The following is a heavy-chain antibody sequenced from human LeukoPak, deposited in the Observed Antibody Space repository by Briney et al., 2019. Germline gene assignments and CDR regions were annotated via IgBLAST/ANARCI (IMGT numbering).Heavy chain of an antibody. V-gene: IGHV4-59*08. Sequence: SETLSLTCTVSGGSTSSYYWSWIRQPPGKGLEWIGYIYYSGSTNYNPSLKSRVTISVDTSKNQFSLKLSSVTAADTAVYYCARHLYSSGWYANWGQGTLVTVSS. CDR2: IYYSGST. D-gene: IGHD6-19*01. CDR3: ARHLYSSGWYAN. CDR1: GGSTSSYY. J-gene: IGHJ4*02.